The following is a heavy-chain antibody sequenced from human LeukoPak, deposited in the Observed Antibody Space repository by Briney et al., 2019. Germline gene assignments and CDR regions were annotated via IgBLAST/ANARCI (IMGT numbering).Heavy chain of an antibody. CDR2: INAGNGNT. J-gene: IGHJ4*02. V-gene: IGHV1-3*01. Sequence: ASVKVSCKASGGTFSSYAISWVRQAPGQRLEWMGWINAGNGNTKYSQKFQGRVTITRDTSASTAYMELSSLRSEDTAVYYCARAGYYSTFDYWGQGTLVTVSS. D-gene: IGHD3-22*01. CDR1: GGTFSSYA. CDR3: ARAGYYSTFDY.